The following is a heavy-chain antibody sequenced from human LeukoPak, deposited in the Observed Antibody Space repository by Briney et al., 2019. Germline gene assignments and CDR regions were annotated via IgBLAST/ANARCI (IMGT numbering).Heavy chain of an antibody. D-gene: IGHD6-13*01. CDR1: GGTFSSYA. CDR2: IIPIFGTA. V-gene: IGHV1-69*06. J-gene: IGHJ4*02. CDR3: ARDYKAAGTDY. Sequence: SVKVSCKASGGTFSSYAISWVRQAPGQGLEWMGGIIPIFGTANYAQKFQGRVTITADKSTSTAYMELSRLRSDDTAVYYCARDYKAAGTDYWGQGTLVTVSS.